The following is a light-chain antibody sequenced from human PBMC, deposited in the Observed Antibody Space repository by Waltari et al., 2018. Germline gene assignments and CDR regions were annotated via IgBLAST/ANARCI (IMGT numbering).Light chain of an antibody. CDR2: QAS. CDR3: QQSNSYPWT. Sequence: DIQMTQSPSTLSASVGDRVTITWRASHRIGYWLTWIQQKPGSAPKFLIYQASSLETGVPSRFSGSGSGTEFTLTITNVQPDDFATYYCQQSNSYPWTFGQGTRVEMK. CDR1: HRIGYW. J-gene: IGKJ1*01. V-gene: IGKV1-5*03.